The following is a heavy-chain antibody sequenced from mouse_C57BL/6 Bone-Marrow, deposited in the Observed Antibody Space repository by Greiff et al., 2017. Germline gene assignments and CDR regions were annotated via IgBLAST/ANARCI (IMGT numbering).Heavy chain of an antibody. D-gene: IGHD1-1*01. V-gene: IGHV5-16*01. Sequence: EVMLVESEGGLVQPGSSMKLSCTASGFTFSDYYMAWVRQVPETGLEWVANINYDGSSTYYLDSLQSRFIISRNNAKNILYQQISSLKAEDTATYCGAREVEALDYWGQGTTLTVSS. CDR1: GFTFSDYY. J-gene: IGHJ2*01. CDR3: AREVEALDY. CDR2: INYDGSST.